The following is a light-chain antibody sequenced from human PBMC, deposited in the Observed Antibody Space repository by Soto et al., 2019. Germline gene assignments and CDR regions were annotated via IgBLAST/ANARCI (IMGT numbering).Light chain of an antibody. CDR3: QQYSQWPLYT. V-gene: IGKV3-15*01. Sequence: EIVLAQSPGTLSWSPGERATLSCRASQSVSSNLAWYQQKPGQAPRLLIYGASTRATGIPARFSGSGSGTEFTLTISSLQSEDFALYYCQQYSQWPLYTFGQGTKVDIK. CDR2: GAS. J-gene: IGKJ2*01. CDR1: QSVSSN.